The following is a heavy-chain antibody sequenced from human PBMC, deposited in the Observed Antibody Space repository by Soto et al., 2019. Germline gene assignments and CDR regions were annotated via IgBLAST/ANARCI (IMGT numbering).Heavy chain of an antibody. CDR3: AKFRDWNYSNWFDP. D-gene: IGHD1-7*01. J-gene: IGHJ5*02. CDR2: ISGSDGST. V-gene: IGHV3-23*01. CDR1: GFTFSSYA. Sequence: GGSLRLSCAASGFTFSSYAMSWVRQAPGKGLEWVSAISGSDGSTYYADSVKGRFTISRDNSKNTLYLQMNSLRAEDTAVYYCAKFRDWNYSNWFDPWGQGTLVTVSS.